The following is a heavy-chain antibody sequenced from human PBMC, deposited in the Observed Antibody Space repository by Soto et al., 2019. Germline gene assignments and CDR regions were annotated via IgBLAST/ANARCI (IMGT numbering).Heavy chain of an antibody. CDR1: GFSFDDHA. Sequence: DVQLVESGGTLVQPGRSLRLSCAASGFSFDDHAMHWARQTPEKGLEWVAGISWNSGNADYADSVKGRFTISRDNGKNSRFLDMNGPRAEDTALYYWVRAQLGYLWSGGHVDSWGQGTLVAVSS. CDR3: VRAQLGYLWSGGHVDS. V-gene: IGHV3-9*01. CDR2: ISWNSGNA. J-gene: IGHJ4*02. D-gene: IGHD3-3*01.